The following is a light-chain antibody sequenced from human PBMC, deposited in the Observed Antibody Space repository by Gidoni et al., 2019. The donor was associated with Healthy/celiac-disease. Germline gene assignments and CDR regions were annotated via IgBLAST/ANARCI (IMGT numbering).Light chain of an antibody. CDR3: RQSFSTPLT. Sequence: DIQMTQSPSSLSAPVGDRVTITCRASQSISSYLNWYQQKPGKAPKLLIYAASSLQSGVPSRFSGSGSGTDFTLTISSLQPEDFATYYCRQSFSTPLTFGGGTKVEIK. V-gene: IGKV1-39*01. J-gene: IGKJ4*01. CDR2: AAS. CDR1: QSISSY.